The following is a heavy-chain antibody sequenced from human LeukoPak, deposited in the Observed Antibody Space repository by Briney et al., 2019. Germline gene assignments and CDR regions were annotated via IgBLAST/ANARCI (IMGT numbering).Heavy chain of an antibody. CDR2: ISYDENNK. V-gene: IGHV3-30*03. D-gene: IGHD1-14*01. Sequence: GRSLRLSCAASGFTFSTYAMHWVRQAPGKGLEWVAAISYDENNKYFADSVKGRFTISRDNFKNTLYLQMNSLRAEDTAVYYCARDRTGIWGQGTMVTVSS. CDR3: ARDRTGI. J-gene: IGHJ3*02. CDR1: GFTFSTYA.